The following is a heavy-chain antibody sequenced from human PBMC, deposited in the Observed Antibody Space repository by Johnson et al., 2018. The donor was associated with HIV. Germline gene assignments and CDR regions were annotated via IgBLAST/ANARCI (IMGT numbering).Heavy chain of an antibody. CDR1: GFTVSAYY. J-gene: IGHJ3*02. Sequence: EVQLVESGGGLVQPGGSLRLSCAASGFTVSAYYMSWVRQAPGKGLEWVSVMYSGGDPYYADSVKGRFTISRDNSKNTLYLQMNSLRAEDSAVYYCAKFVGAGSYDAFDIWGQGTMVTVSS. CDR2: MYSGGDP. V-gene: IGHV3-66*01. D-gene: IGHD1-26*01. CDR3: AKFVGAGSYDAFDI.